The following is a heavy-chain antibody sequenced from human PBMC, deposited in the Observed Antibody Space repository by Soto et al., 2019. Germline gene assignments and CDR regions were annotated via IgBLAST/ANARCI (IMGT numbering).Heavy chain of an antibody. CDR1: GYNFISYW. Sequence: GESLKISCKASGYNFISYWIGWVRQTPGKGLEWMGIIYPRDSDTRYSPSFQGQVTISADNSISTSYPQWRSLKASDTAMYYCMRHESPQRITAGFDPWGQGTLVTVSS. J-gene: IGHJ5*02. CDR3: MRHESPQRITAGFDP. CDR2: IYPRDSDT. V-gene: IGHV5-51*01. D-gene: IGHD1-20*01.